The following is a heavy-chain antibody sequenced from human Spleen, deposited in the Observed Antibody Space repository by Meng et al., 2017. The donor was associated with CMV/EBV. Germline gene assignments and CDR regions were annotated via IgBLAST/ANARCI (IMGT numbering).Heavy chain of an antibody. CDR3: AKCGIYSDFWSSFGF. Sequence: GESLKISCAASGFTFNTYAMNWVRQAPGRGLEWVSTMSGSGGHAFYADSVKGRFTISRDNSKNTLYLQMDSLRAEDTATYYCAKCGIYSDFWSSFGFWGQGTLVTVSS. CDR1: GFTFNTYA. J-gene: IGHJ4*02. V-gene: IGHV3-23*01. D-gene: IGHD3-3*01. CDR2: MSGSGGHA.